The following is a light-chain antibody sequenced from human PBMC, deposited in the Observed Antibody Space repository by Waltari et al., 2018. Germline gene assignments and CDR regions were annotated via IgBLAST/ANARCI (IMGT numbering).Light chain of an antibody. CDR3: QQLQSYPLT. Sequence: DIQLTQSPSFLSASVGDRVTITCRTSQVTSNYLAWYQQKPGKAPNLLIHAASTLESGVPSRFSGSGSGTEFSLTISSLQPEDFATYHCQQLQSYPLTFGGGTKVEIK. V-gene: IGKV1-9*01. CDR2: AAS. J-gene: IGKJ4*01. CDR1: QVTSNY.